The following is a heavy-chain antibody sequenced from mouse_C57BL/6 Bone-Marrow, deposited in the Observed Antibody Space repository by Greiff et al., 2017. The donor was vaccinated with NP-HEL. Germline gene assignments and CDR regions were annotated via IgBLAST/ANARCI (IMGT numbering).Heavy chain of an antibody. D-gene: IGHD1-1*01. V-gene: IGHV1-61*01. CDR3: ARWGRYGSSPYYFDY. Sequence: QVQLQQPGAELVRPGSSVKLSCKASGYTFTSYWMDWVKQRPGQGLEWIGNIYPSDSETHYNQKFKDKATLTVDKSSSTAYMQLSSLTSEDSAVYSGARWGRYGSSPYYFDYWGQGTTLTVSS. J-gene: IGHJ2*01. CDR1: GYTFTSYW. CDR2: IYPSDSET.